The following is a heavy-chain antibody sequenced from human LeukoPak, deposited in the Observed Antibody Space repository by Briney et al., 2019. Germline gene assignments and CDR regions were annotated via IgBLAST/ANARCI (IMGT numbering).Heavy chain of an antibody. V-gene: IGHV1-2*02. CDR3: ARGPRLNYYDSSGYYLGHYYGMDV. CDR2: INPNRGGT. Sequence: ASVKVSCKASGYTFTGYYMHWVRQAPGQGLEWMGWINPNRGGTNYAQKFQGRVTMTRDTSISTAYMELSRLRSDDTAVYYCARGPRLNYYDSSGYYLGHYYGMDVWGQGTTVTVSS. D-gene: IGHD3-22*01. CDR1: GYTFTGYY. J-gene: IGHJ6*02.